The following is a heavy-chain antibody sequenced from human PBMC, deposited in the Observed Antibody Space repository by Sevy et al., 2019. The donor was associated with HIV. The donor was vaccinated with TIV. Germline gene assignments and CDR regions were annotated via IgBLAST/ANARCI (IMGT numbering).Heavy chain of an antibody. CDR2: INSDGSST. CDR1: GFTFSNYW. J-gene: IGHJ3*02. CDR3: ARGGSYYYDSSGTDALDI. Sequence: GGSLRLSCAASGFTFSNYWMLWVRQAPGKGLVWVSRINSDGSSTRYADFVKGRFTISRDNAKNTLYLQMNSLRAEDTALYYCARGGSYYYDSSGTDALDIWGQGTMVTVSS. V-gene: IGHV3-74*01. D-gene: IGHD3-22*01.